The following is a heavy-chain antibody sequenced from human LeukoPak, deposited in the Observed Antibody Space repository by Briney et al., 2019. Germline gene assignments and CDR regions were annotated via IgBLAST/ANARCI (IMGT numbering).Heavy chain of an antibody. J-gene: IGHJ3*02. CDR2: INHSGST. CDR1: GGSFSGYY. V-gene: IGHV4-34*01. D-gene: IGHD3-22*01. CDR3: ARGRDYYDSSDAFDI. Sequence: SETLSLTCAVYGGSFSGYYWSWIRQPPGKGLEWIGEINHSGSTNYNPSLKSRVTILVDTSKNQFSLKLSSVTAADTAVYYCARGRDYYDSSDAFDIWGQGTMVTVSS.